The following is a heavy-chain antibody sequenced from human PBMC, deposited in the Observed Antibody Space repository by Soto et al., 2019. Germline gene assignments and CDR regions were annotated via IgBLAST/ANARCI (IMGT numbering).Heavy chain of an antibody. CDR1: GGSFSGYY. D-gene: IGHD6-13*01. CDR3: ATKGKLRYSSSFSFFDY. V-gene: IGHV4-34*01. Sequence: SETLSLTCAVYGGSFSGYYWSWIRQPPGKGLEWIGEINHSGSTNYNPSLKSRVTISVDTSKNQFSLKLSSVTAADTAVYYCATKGKLRYSSSFSFFDYWGQGTLVTVSS. J-gene: IGHJ4*02. CDR2: INHSGST.